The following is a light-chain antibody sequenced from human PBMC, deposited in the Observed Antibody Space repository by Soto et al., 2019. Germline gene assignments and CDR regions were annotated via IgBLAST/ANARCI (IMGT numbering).Light chain of an antibody. CDR2: AAS. J-gene: IGKJ3*01. CDR1: QGIRSS. Sequence: IPLTQSPSSLSASVGDRVTITCRAGQGIRSSLAWYQQKPGKAPNLLISAASTLQTGVPSRFSGSGSGTDFALTISSLQPEDFATYYCQQYNGNFGPGTTVDIK. V-gene: IGKV1-9*01. CDR3: QQYNGN.